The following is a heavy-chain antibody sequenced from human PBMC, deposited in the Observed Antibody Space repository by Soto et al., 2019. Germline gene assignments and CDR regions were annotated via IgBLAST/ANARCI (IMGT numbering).Heavy chain of an antibody. D-gene: IGHD3-3*01. J-gene: IGHJ4*02. V-gene: IGHV3-23*01. CDR3: AKVLLRSYDY. Sequence: GGSLRLSCAASGFTFASYAMNWVRQVPGKGLEWVSSISDSGHNTYYTDSVRGRFTISRDNSKNTLYLQMNSLRAEDTAVYYCAKVLLRSYDYWGQGTLVTVSS. CDR2: ISDSGHNT. CDR1: GFTFASYA.